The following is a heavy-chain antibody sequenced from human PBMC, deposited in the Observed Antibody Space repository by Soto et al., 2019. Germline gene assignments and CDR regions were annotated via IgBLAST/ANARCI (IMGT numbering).Heavy chain of an antibody. D-gene: IGHD3-22*01. Sequence: QVQLVQSGAEVKKPGSSVKVSCKTSGGTFGSYAISWVRQAPGQGLEWMGGIIPIFSTPNYAQKFQGRVTITADESPSPASMEVSSLRSEATAVYSCARPIQYYFDTSAQSAWFDPWGQGTLVTVSS. CDR3: ARPIQYYFDTSAQSAWFDP. V-gene: IGHV1-69*12. CDR2: IIPIFSTP. CDR1: GGTFGSYA. J-gene: IGHJ5*02.